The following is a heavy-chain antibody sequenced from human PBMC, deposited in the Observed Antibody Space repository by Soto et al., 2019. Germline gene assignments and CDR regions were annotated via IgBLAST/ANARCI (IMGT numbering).Heavy chain of an antibody. D-gene: IGHD6-19*01. CDR2: IAPGDSYS. CDR1: GYSFTSYY. CDR3: ATMSSGWSY. J-gene: IGHJ4*02. Sequence: GESLKISCTTSGYSFTSYYITWVRQMPGKGLECMGTIAPGDSYSNYNPSFQGHVTISADNSISTAYLQWSSLKASDAGIYYCATMSSGWSYWGQGTQVTVSS. V-gene: IGHV5-10-1*01.